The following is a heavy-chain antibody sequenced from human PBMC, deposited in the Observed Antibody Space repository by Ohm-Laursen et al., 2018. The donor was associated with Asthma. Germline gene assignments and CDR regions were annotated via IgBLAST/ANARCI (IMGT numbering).Heavy chain of an antibody. Sequence: STQTLTLTCTFSGFSLSTSGMCVSWIRQPPGKALEWLALIDWDDDKYYSTSLKTRLTISKDTSKNQVVLTMTNMDPVDTATYYCARTQMYYDILTGYYPFDPWGQGTLVTVSS. D-gene: IGHD3-9*01. J-gene: IGHJ5*02. CDR2: IDWDDDK. CDR1: GFSLSTSGMC. V-gene: IGHV2-70*01. CDR3: ARTQMYYDILTGYYPFDP.